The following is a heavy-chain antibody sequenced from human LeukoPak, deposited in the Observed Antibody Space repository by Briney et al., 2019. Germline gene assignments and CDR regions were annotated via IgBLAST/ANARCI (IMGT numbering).Heavy chain of an antibody. V-gene: IGHV4-59*01. D-gene: IGHD5-24*01. Sequence: PSETLSLTCTVSGGSISSYYWSWIRQPPGKGLEWVGYIYYSGSTNYNPSLKSRVTISVDTSKNQFSLKLSSVTAADTAVYYCARGVEMATIEDYYYYMDVWGKGTTVTVSS. CDR1: GGSISSYY. CDR2: IYYSGST. J-gene: IGHJ6*03. CDR3: ARGVEMATIEDYYYYMDV.